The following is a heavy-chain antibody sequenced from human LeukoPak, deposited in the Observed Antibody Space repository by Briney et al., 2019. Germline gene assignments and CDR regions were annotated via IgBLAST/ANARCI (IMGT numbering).Heavy chain of an antibody. CDR1: GFVFGDAD. J-gene: IGHJ4*02. CDR3: TRALASDY. Sequence: GGSLRLSCTGSGFVFGDADMGWVRQAPGKGLDWVGFIRRKASGGATQYAASVKGRFTISRDDSKSIAYLQMNSLRTEDTAVYYCTRALASDYWGQGTLVTVSS. V-gene: IGHV3-49*04. CDR2: IRRKASGGAT.